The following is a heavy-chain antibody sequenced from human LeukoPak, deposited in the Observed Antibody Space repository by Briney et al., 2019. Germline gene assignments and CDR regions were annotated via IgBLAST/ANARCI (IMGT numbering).Heavy chain of an antibody. J-gene: IGHJ6*03. CDR2: IYTSGST. V-gene: IGHV4-4*09. CDR3: ARVAYYYSYMDV. D-gene: IGHD2-15*01. CDR1: GGSISSYY. Sequence: SETLSLTCTVSGGSISSYYWSWIRQPPGKGLEWIGYIYTSGSTNYNPPLKGRVTISVDTSENQFFLKLSSVTAADTAVYYCARVAYYYSYMDVWGKGTTVTVSS.